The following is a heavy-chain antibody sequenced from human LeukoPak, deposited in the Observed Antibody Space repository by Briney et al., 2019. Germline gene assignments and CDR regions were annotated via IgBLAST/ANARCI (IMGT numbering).Heavy chain of an antibody. J-gene: IGHJ4*02. Sequence: GGSLRLSCAASGFTFSNHWMHWVRQAPGKGLEWVSTIYTGGNTYYAASVKGRFTISRDFSKNTVFLHMNSLRAEDTAMYYCARGDDSGYYDYFDYWGQGALVTVSS. CDR1: GFTFSNHW. V-gene: IGHV3-53*01. D-gene: IGHD3-22*01. CDR3: ARGDDSGYYDYFDY. CDR2: IYTGGNT.